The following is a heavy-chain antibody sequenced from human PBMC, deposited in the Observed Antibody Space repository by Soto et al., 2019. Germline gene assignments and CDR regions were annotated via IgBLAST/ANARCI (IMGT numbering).Heavy chain of an antibody. CDR3: ARDMYSSSDPHYYYMDV. D-gene: IGHD6-6*01. CDR2: IYYSGCT. J-gene: IGHJ6*03. Sequence: QVQLQESGPGLVKPSETLSLTCTVSGGSISSYCWSWVRQPPGKGLEWIGYIYYSGCTNYNPSLRRRLTISVDTSKSQFSLELSSVTAADTAVYYGARDMYSSSDPHYYYMDVWGKGTTVTVAS. V-gene: IGHV4-59*01. CDR1: GGSISSYC.